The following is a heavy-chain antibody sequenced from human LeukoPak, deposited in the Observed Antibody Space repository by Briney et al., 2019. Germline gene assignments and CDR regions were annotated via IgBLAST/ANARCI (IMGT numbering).Heavy chain of an antibody. CDR2: MYHTGSS. CDR3: ARAVYGDYQYYFDY. V-gene: IGHV4-61*08. J-gene: IGHJ4*02. Sequence: SETLSLTCTVSGGSVDTIDYYWSWIRQPPGKGLEWIGYMYHTGSSIYSPSLKSRLTISVDTSKNQFSLNLSSMTAADTAVYYCARAVYGDYQYYFDYWGQGTLVTVSS. CDR1: GGSVDTIDYY. D-gene: IGHD4-17*01.